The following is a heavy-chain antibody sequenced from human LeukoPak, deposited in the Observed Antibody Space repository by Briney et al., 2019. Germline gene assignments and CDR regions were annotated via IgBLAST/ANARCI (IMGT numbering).Heavy chain of an antibody. Sequence: GESLKISCTGSGYRFTNYWIGWVRQMPGKGLEWRGVIYPADSQHKYSPSFQGQVTISADKSINTAYLQWKSLKASDHAMYYCARGVTPAVYWGQGTLVTVSS. D-gene: IGHD2-21*02. V-gene: IGHV5-51*01. CDR1: GYRFTNYW. J-gene: IGHJ4*02. CDR2: IYPADSQH. CDR3: ARGVTPAVY.